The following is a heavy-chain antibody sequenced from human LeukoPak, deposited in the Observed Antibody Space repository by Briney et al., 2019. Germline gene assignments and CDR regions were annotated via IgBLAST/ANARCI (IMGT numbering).Heavy chain of an antibody. V-gene: IGHV4-4*09. D-gene: IGHD3-3*02. Sequence: PSETLSLTCTVSGGSISSYYWSWIRQPPGKGPEWIGYIYTSGSTNYNPSLKSRVTISVDTSKNQFSLKLSSVTAADTAVYYCARGVSIYYFDYWGQGTLVTVSS. CDR2: IYTSGST. CDR3: ARGVSIYYFDY. CDR1: GGSISSYY. J-gene: IGHJ4*02.